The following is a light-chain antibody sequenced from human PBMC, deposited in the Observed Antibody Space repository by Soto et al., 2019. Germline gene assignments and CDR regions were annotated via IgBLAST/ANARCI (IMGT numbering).Light chain of an antibody. CDR2: EDS. V-gene: IGLV2-14*01. CDR3: CSCTYNATVV. Sequence: QSALTQPASVSGSPGQSITISCSGTSYDIGNHNDVSWYQQHPGKAPKLMLYEDSHRPSGVSDRFSGSKSGNSASMMTSEIKPGDEADHWCCSCTYNATVVLGGGTKLTVL. J-gene: IGLJ2*01. CDR1: SYDIGNHND.